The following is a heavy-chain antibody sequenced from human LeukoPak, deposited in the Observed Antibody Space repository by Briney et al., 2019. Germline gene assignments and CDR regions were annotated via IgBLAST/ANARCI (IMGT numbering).Heavy chain of an antibody. CDR1: GYTFTGYY. CDR3: AILMNRLYSRNNWFDP. V-gene: IGHV1-2*02. CDR2: INPNSGGT. Sequence: GASVKVSCKASGYTFTGYYMHWVRQAPGQGLEWMGWINPNSGGTNYAQKFQGRVTMTRDTSISTAYMELSRLRSDDTAVYYCAILMNRLYSRNNWFDPWGQGTLVTVSS. J-gene: IGHJ5*02. D-gene: IGHD6-13*01.